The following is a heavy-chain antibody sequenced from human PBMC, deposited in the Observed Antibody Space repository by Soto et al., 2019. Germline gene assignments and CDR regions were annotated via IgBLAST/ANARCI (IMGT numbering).Heavy chain of an antibody. D-gene: IGHD3-10*01. CDR3: ARLNYYGSAKPYDY. CDR1: GGSFSGYY. CDR2: INHSGST. V-gene: IGHV4-34*01. J-gene: IGHJ4*02. Sequence: NPSETLSLTCAVYGGSFSGYYWSWIRQPPGKGLEWIGDINHSGSTNYNPSLKSRVTISLDTSKTQLSLKLSSVTAADTAVFYCARLNYYGSAKPYDYWGQGLLVTVSS.